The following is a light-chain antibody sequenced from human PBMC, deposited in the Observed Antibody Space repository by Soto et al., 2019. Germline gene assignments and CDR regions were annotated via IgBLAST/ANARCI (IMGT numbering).Light chain of an antibody. CDR2: DAS. J-gene: IGKJ3*01. V-gene: IGKV3-11*01. Sequence: EIVLTQSPATLSLSPGERATLSCRASQSVGSFLAWYQQKSGQAPRLLIYDASNRAPGIPARFSGSGSGIDFTLTISSLAPEDFAVYYCQHRNNWLGTFGPGTKVDIK. CDR3: QHRNNWLGT. CDR1: QSVGSF.